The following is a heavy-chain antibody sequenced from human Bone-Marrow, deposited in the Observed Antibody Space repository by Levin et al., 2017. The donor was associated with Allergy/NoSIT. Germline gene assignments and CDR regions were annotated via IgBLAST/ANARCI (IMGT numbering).Heavy chain of an antibody. D-gene: IGHD3-9*01. V-gene: IGHV5-51*01. CDR3: ARRSYFDWSSLPSFDY. CDR2: IYPGDSDT. CDR1: GYNFTNYW. J-gene: IGHJ4*02. Sequence: GESLKISCQSSGYNFTNYWIAWVRQMPGKGLEWMGIIYPGDSDTRYSPSFQGQVTISADKSISTAYLQWSSLKASDTAMYYCARRSYFDWSSLPSFDYWGQGSLVTVSS.